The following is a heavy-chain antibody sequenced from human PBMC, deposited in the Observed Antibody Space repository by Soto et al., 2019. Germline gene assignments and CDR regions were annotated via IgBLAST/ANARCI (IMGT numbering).Heavy chain of an antibody. CDR2: ISGGGGTT. J-gene: IGHJ3*01. Sequence: EVQLLESGGGLVQPGGSLRLSCAGYGLAFSSYAMIWLRQAPGRGLGWVSAISGGGGTTYHADSVKGRFNISRDDSRNTLYLQMNSLRAEDTAVYYCAEDPNGDYVGAFDSWGQGTMVIVSS. V-gene: IGHV3-23*01. CDR3: AEDPNGDYVGAFDS. CDR1: GLAFSSYA. D-gene: IGHD2-8*01.